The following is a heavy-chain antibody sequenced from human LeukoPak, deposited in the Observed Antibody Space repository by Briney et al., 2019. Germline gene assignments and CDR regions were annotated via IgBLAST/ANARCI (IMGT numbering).Heavy chain of an antibody. V-gene: IGHV3-53*01. J-gene: IGHJ6*03. Sequence: PGGSLRLSCAASGFTVSSNYMSWVRQAPGKGLEWVSVIYRGGNTYYADSVKGRFTISRDNSKNTLYLQMNSLRAEDTAVYYCARGGVNTMVRGVIRYYYMDVWGKGTTVTISS. CDR3: ARGGVNTMVRGVIRYYYMDV. CDR2: IYRGGNT. D-gene: IGHD3-10*01. CDR1: GFTVSSNY.